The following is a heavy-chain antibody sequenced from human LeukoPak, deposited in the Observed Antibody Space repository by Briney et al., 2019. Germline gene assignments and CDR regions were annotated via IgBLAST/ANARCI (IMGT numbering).Heavy chain of an antibody. CDR2: INSNSGGT. CDR1: GYTFTGYY. J-gene: IGHJ4*02. Sequence: GASVKVSCKASGYTFTGYYMHWVRQAPGQGLEWMGWINSNSGGTNYAQKFQGRVTMTRDTSISTAYMELSRLRSDDTAVYYCARDLFDYYDSSGYLNYWGQGTLVTVSS. D-gene: IGHD3-22*01. V-gene: IGHV1-2*02. CDR3: ARDLFDYYDSSGYLNY.